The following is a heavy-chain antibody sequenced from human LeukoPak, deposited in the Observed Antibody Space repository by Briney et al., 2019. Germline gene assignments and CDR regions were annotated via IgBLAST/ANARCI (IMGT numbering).Heavy chain of an antibody. CDR3: ARVRGSGNRLGYFDY. CDR1: GFTFSSYS. Sequence: GGSLRLSCAASGFTFSSYSMNWVRQAPGKGLEWVSSYSTSSSHIYYADSVKGRFTISRDNAKNSMYLQMNGLRVEDMSVYYCARVRGSGNRLGYFDYWGQGTLVTVSS. CDR2: YSTSSSHI. V-gene: IGHV3-21*01. J-gene: IGHJ4*02. D-gene: IGHD3-10*01.